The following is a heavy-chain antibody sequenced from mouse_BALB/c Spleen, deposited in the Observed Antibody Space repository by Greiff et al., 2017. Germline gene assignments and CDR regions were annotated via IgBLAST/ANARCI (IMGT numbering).Heavy chain of an antibody. D-gene: IGHD1-2*01. CDR1: GFTFSSYA. J-gene: IGHJ3*01. Sequence: EVQLVESGGGLVKPGGSLKLSCAASGFTFSSYAMSWVRQTPEKRLEWVATISSGGSYTYYPDSVKGRFTISRDNAKNTLYLQMSSLRSEDTAMYYCASLTTAFAYWGGGTLVTVSA. CDR3: ASLTTAFAY. CDR2: ISSGGSYT. V-gene: IGHV5-9-3*01.